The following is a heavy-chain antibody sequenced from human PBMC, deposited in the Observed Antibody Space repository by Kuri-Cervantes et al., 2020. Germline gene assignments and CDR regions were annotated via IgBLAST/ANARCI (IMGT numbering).Heavy chain of an antibody. V-gene: IGHV4-59*01. D-gene: IGHD2-2*01. Sequence: SETLSLTCTVSGGSISSYYWSWIRQPPGEGLEWIGYIYYSGSTNYNPSLKSRVTISVDTSKNQFSLKLSSVTAADTAVYYCARRCSSTSCYSSSPDYYYYGMDVWGQGTTVTVSS. CDR2: IYYSGST. CDR3: ARRCSSTSCYSSSPDYYYYGMDV. J-gene: IGHJ6*02. CDR1: GGSISSYY.